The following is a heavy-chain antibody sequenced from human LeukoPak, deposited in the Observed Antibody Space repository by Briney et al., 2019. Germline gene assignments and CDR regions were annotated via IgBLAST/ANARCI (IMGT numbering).Heavy chain of an antibody. CDR1: GFTSSDYY. D-gene: IGHD2-15*01. J-gene: IGHJ4*02. Sequence: NAGGSLRLSCVASGFTSSDYYMSWIRQAPGKGLEWVSYISGSGSTIYYADSVKGRFTISRDNAKNSLYLQMNSLRAEDTAVYYCARGGGYCSGGSCYPYYFDYWGQGTLVTVSS. CDR2: ISGSGSTI. V-gene: IGHV3-11*01. CDR3: ARGGGYCSGGSCYPYYFDY.